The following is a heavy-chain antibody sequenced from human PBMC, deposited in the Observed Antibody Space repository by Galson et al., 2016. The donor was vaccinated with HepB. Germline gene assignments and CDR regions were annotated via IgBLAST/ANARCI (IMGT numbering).Heavy chain of an antibody. CDR1: GYNFASYG. J-gene: IGHJ5*02. D-gene: IGHD6-13*01. V-gene: IGHV1-18*01. CDR3: ARDVIPGRAAAGFDP. CDR2: ISTYTGNT. Sequence: SVKVSCKASGYNFASYGINWVRQAPGQGLEWMGWISTYTGNTYYAERLQDRVTMTTDTTTSIAYMELRSLRSDDTAVYYCARDVIPGRAAAGFDPWGQGTLVIVAS.